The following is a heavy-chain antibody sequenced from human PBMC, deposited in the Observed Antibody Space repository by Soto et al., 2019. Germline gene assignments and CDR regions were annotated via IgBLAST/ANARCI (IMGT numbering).Heavy chain of an antibody. CDR1: GFSFSIYG. J-gene: IGHJ5*01. D-gene: IGHD1-26*01. Sequence: GGSLRLSCVGSGFSFSIYGMHWGRQAPGKGLEWVATISYDGGNKHHADPVKGRFTISRDNSRNTLYLQMNSLIDDDTAVYYCAKKHSGSYYEGPDSWGQGTPVTVSS. CDR3: AKKHSGSYYEGPDS. CDR2: ISYDGGNK. V-gene: IGHV3-30*18.